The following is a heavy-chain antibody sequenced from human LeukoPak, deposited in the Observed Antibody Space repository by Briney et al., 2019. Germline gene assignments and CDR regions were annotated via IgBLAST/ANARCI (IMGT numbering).Heavy chain of an antibody. CDR2: IYYSGST. CDR1: GGSVSSGSFY. J-gene: IGHJ4*02. CDR3: ARGFAYGDTGSFDY. V-gene: IGHV4-61*01. D-gene: IGHD4-17*01. Sequence: KPSETLSLTCTVSGGSVSSGSFYWNWIRQPPGKGLEWIGYIYYSGSTSYNPSLKSRVTISVDTSKNQFSLKLSSVTAADTAVYYRARGFAYGDTGSFDYWGQGTLVTVSS.